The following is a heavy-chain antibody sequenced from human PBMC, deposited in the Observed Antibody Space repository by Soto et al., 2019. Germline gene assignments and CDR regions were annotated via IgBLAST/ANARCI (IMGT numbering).Heavy chain of an antibody. D-gene: IGHD6-19*01. CDR2: IIPIFGTA. Sequence: ASVKVSCKASGGTFSSYAISWVRQAPGQGLEWMGGIIPIFGTANYAQKFQGRVTITADESTSTAYMELSSLRSEDTAVYYCARQHPLDSRVWYYWGQGTLVTVSS. J-gene: IGHJ4*02. CDR1: GGTFSSYA. CDR3: ARQHPLDSRVWYY. V-gene: IGHV1-69*13.